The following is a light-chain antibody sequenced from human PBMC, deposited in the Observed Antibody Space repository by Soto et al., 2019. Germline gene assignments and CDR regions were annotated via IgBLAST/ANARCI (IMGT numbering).Light chain of an antibody. Sequence: DIQMTQSPSTLSASVGDRVTITCRASQSIGSWLAWYQQKPGKAPKLLIYKASTLESGVPSRFSGSGSGTELTLTISSLQPDDFATYHCQQYIHWPPLTFGGGTKVEIK. J-gene: IGKJ4*01. CDR1: QSIGSW. CDR3: QQYIHWPPLT. CDR2: KAS. V-gene: IGKV1-5*03.